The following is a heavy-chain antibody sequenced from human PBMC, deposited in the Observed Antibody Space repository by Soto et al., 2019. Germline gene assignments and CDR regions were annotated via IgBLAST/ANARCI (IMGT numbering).Heavy chain of an antibody. Sequence: EVQLVESGGGLVQPGGSLRLSCAASGFTFSSYSMHWVRQAPGKGLEWVSSISSSSSYIDYADSVKGRFTISRDNAKNPRYLQMNSLRAEDTAVDYCVRDGALYHRFPLGYWGQVTLLAASS. CDR1: GFTFSSYS. V-gene: IGHV3-21*01. D-gene: IGHD3-16*02. CDR3: VRDGALYHRFPLGY. J-gene: IGHJ4*02. CDR2: ISSSSSYI.